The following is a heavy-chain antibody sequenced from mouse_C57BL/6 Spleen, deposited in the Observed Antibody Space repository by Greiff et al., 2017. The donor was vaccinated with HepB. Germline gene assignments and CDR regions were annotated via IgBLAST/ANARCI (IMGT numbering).Heavy chain of an antibody. CDR2: INPSSGYT. J-gene: IGHJ1*03. CDR1: GYTFTSYT. V-gene: IGHV1-4*01. D-gene: IGHD1-1*01. CDR3: ARYPLRNWYFDV. Sequence: QVQLQQSGAELARPGALVKMSCKASGYTFTSYTMHWVKQRPGQGLEWIGYINPSSGYTKYNQKFKDKATLTADKSSSTAYMQLSSLTSEDSAVYYCARYPLRNWYFDVWGTGTTVTVSS.